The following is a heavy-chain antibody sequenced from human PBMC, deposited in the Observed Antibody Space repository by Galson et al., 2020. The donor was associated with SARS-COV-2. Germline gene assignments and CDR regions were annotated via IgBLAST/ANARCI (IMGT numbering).Heavy chain of an antibody. J-gene: IGHJ5*02. Sequence: ASVKVSCKASGYTFTGSYMHWVRQAPGQGLEWMGRINPNSGGTNYAQNFQGRVTMTRDTSISTAYMELNRLRSDDTAVYYCARADYGSGPYSWFDPWGQGTLVIVSS. D-gene: IGHD3-10*01. V-gene: IGHV1-2*06. CDR3: ARADYGSGPYSWFDP. CDR2: INPNSGGT. CDR1: GYTFTGSY.